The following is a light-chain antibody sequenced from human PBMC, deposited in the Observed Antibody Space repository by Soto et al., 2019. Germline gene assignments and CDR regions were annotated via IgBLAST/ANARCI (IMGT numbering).Light chain of an antibody. J-gene: IGKJ1*01. V-gene: IGKV1-5*01. CDR1: QSISSW. CDR3: QHYNSYPWT. CDR2: DAS. Sequence: DIQMTQSPSSLSASVGDRVTITCRASQSISSWLAWYQQKPGKAPKLLIYDASSLESGVPSRFSGSGSGTEFTLTISSLQPGDFATYYCQHYNSYPWTFGQGTKVDIK.